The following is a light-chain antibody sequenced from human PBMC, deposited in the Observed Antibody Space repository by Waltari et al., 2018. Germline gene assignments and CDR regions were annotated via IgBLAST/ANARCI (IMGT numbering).Light chain of an antibody. CDR2: GKD. Sequence: SELTQGPAVSVALGQTVKITCPGDSPRTSYASWYQLKPGQAPVLVLFGKDKRPSGVPDRFSGYSSGTTSSLTIAGAQAEDEADYYCHSRNGRNNEVVFGGGTKLTVL. CDR3: HSRNGRNNEVV. J-gene: IGLJ3*02. CDR1: SPRTSY. V-gene: IGLV3-19*01.